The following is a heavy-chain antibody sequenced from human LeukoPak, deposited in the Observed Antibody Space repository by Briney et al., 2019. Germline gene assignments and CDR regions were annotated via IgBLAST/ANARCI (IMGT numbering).Heavy chain of an antibody. CDR3: VRDWDHFDFDS. V-gene: IGHV3-74*01. CDR1: GFTFSTTW. Sequence: GGSLRLSCAASGFTFSTTWVHWVRHAPGQGLVWVSRIDGDARTIDYADSVKGRFIISRDNAKNTLYLQMKSLRAEDTAVYYCVRDWDHFDFDSWGLGTLVTVSS. CDR2: IDGDARTI. J-gene: IGHJ5*01. D-gene: IGHD3-9*01.